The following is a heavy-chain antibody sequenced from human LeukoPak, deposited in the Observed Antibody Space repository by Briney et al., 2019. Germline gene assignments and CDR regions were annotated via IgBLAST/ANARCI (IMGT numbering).Heavy chain of an antibody. D-gene: IGHD5-12*01. V-gene: IGHV3-23*01. J-gene: IGHJ5*02. Sequence: GGSLRLSCAASGFTFSSYSMNWVRQAPGKGLAWVSGINNSGGSTYYADSVKGRFTISRDNSKNALYLQMNSLRAEDTAVYYCAKPPGLRRLDPWGQGTLVTVSS. CDR1: GFTFSSYS. CDR2: INNSGGST. CDR3: AKPPGLRRLDP.